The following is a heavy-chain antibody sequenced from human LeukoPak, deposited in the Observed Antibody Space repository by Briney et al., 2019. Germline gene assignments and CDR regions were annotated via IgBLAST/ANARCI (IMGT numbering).Heavy chain of an antibody. V-gene: IGHV1-8*01. D-gene: IGHD3-10*01. CDR2: MNPNSGNT. CDR1: GYTFTSYD. CDR3: ARAMGITMVRGVLSY. Sequence: ASVKVSCKASGYTFTSYDNNWVRQATGQGLEWMGWMNPNSGNTGYAQKFQGRVTMTRNTSISTAYMELSSLRSEDTAVYYCARAMGITMVRGVLSYWGQGTLVTVSS. J-gene: IGHJ4*02.